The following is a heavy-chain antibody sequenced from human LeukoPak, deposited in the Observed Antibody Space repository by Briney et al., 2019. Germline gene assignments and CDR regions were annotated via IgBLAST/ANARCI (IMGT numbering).Heavy chain of an antibody. CDR1: GCTVRNYG. CDR2: ISPYNGNT. Sequence: ASVKVSCKASGCTVRNYGITWVRQAPGQGLEWMGWISPYNGNTRYAQKVQGRVTMTTDTSTSTAYMELRSLRSDDTAVYYCTRGGSSGPEGWFDPWAQGTLVTVPS. V-gene: IGHV1-18*01. D-gene: IGHD6-19*01. J-gene: IGHJ5*02. CDR3: TRGGSSGPEGWFDP.